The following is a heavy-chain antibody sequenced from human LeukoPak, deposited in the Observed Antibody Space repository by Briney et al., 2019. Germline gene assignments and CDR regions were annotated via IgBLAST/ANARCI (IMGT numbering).Heavy chain of an antibody. CDR3: ARGAGLRVRFLERDYYYMDV. CDR2: INHSGST. J-gene: IGHJ6*03. V-gene: IGHV4-34*01. D-gene: IGHD3-3*01. Sequence: SETLSLTCAVYGGSFSGYYWSWIRQPPGKGLEWIGEINHSGSTNYNPSLKSRVTISVDTSKNQFSLKLSSVTAADTAVYYCARGAGLRVRFLERDYYYMDVWGKGTTVTVSS. CDR1: GGSFSGYY.